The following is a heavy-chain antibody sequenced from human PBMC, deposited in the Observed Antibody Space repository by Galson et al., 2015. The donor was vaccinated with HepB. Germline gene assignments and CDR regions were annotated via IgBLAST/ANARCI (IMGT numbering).Heavy chain of an antibody. CDR2: ITSSSSYI. V-gene: IGHV3-21*06. CDR3: VRGLYEFWGGYRPDTFDL. Sequence: SLRLSCAPSGFALNSYSVNWIRQAPGEGLEWVASITSSSSYIHYVDSVKGRFTISRDNAKNVMDLQMNALRDDDTAVYYCVRGLYEFWGGYRPDTFDLWGQGTMVTVSS. CDR1: GFALNSYS. J-gene: IGHJ3*01. D-gene: IGHD3/OR15-3a*01.